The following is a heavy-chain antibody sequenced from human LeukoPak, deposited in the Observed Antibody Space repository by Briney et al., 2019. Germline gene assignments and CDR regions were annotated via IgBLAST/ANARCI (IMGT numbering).Heavy chain of an antibody. J-gene: IGHJ6*04. CDR3: AREGYYGSGSSQYYYYGMDV. CDR2: ISSSGSTI. V-gene: IGHV3-11*04. CDR1: GFTFSDYY. D-gene: IGHD3-10*01. Sequence: PGGSLRLSCAASGFTFSDYYMNWVRQAPGKGLEWVSYISSSGSTIYYADSVKGRFTISRDNAKNSLYLQMNSLRAEDTAVYYCAREGYYGSGSSQYYYYGMDVWGKGTTVTVSS.